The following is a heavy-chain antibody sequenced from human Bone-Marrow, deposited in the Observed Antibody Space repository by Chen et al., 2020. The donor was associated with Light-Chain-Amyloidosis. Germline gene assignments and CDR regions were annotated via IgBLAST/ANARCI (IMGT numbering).Heavy chain of an antibody. Sequence: EVQLVESGGGLVQPGGSLRLSCAASGFTFRSYWLHWVRQAPGKGLVWVSRINSDGSSTRYADSVKGRFTISRDNAKNTLYLQMNSLRAEDTAVYYCARDTTGRNYDILTGYYAIGYGMDVWGQGTTVTVSS. D-gene: IGHD3-9*01. CDR2: INSDGSST. CDR3: ARDTTGRNYDILTGYYAIGYGMDV. V-gene: IGHV3-74*01. CDR1: GFTFRSYW. J-gene: IGHJ6*02.